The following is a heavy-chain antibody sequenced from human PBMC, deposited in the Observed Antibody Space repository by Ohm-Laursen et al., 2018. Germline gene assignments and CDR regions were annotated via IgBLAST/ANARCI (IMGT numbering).Heavy chain of an antibody. Sequence: SLRLSCEASGFTFSSYSMNWVRQAPGKGLEWVSSISSSSSYIYYADSVKGRFTISRDNAKNSLYLQMNSLRAEDTAVYYCASPLYCSGGSCYLDAFDIWGQGTMVTVSS. CDR3: ASPLYCSGGSCYLDAFDI. D-gene: IGHD2-15*01. CDR2: ISSSSSYI. CDR1: GFTFSSYS. J-gene: IGHJ3*02. V-gene: IGHV3-21*01.